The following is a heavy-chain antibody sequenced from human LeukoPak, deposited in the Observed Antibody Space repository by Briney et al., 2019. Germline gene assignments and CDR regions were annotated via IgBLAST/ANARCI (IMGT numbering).Heavy chain of an antibody. J-gene: IGHJ3*01. CDR2: INPSGGST. D-gene: IGHD3-22*01. V-gene: IGHV1-46*01. CDR3: ATQYDYDRSAYYLRAFDL. CDR1: GYSFTSYY. Sequence: WASVKVSCKASGYSFTSYYMHWVRQAPGQGLEWMGIINPSGGSTSYAQKFQGRVTMTEDTSTDTAYMELSSLRSEDTAVYYCATQYDYDRSAYYLRAFDLWGQGTKVTVSS.